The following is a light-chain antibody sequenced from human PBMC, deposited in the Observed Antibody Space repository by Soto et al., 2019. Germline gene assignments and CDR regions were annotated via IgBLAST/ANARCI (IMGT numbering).Light chain of an antibody. CDR1: QSVSSY. J-gene: IGKJ3*01. CDR2: DAS. Sequence: EIVLTQSPATPSLSPGERATLSCRASQSVSSYLAWYQQKPGQAPRLLIYDASNRATGIPARFSGSGSGTDFTLTISSLEPEDFAVYYCQQRSNWPAVTFGPGTKVDIK. V-gene: IGKV3-11*01. CDR3: QQRSNWPAVT.